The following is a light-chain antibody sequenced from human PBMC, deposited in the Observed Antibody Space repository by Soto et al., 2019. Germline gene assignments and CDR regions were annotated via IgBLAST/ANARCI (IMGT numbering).Light chain of an antibody. Sequence: TSSDVGGYNYVSWYQQHPGKAPKLLIYDVSNRPSGASNRFSGSKSGNTASLTISGLQAEDEADYYCSSYTGSTTLHYVFGTGTKVTV. V-gene: IGLV2-14*04. CDR1: SSDVGGYNY. CDR3: SSYTGSTTLHYV. CDR2: DVS. J-gene: IGLJ1*01.